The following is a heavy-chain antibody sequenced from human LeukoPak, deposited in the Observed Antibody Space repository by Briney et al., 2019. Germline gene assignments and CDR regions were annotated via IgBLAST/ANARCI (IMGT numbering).Heavy chain of an antibody. CDR3: AKVREQWLGVDP. V-gene: IGHV3-30*02. CDR2: IRYDGSNK. Sequence: GGSLRLSCAASGFTFSSYGMHWVRQAPGKGLEWVAFIRYDGSNKYYADSVKGRFTISRDNSKNTLYLQMNSLRAEDTAVYYCAKVREQWLGVDPWGQGTLVTVSS. D-gene: IGHD6-19*01. J-gene: IGHJ5*02. CDR1: GFTFSSYG.